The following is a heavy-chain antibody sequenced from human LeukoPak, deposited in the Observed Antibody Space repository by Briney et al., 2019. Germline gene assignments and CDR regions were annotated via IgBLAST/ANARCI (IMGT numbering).Heavy chain of an antibody. V-gene: IGHV5-10-1*01. Sequence: GESLKISCKASGSSFTRYWISWVRQMPGKGLEWMGRIDPSDSYTNYSPSFQGHVTISADKSITTAYLQWSSLKASDTAMYYCARANGFDIWGQGTMVTVSS. CDR1: GSSFTRYW. CDR2: IDPSDSYT. J-gene: IGHJ3*02. D-gene: IGHD5-12*01. CDR3: ARANGFDI.